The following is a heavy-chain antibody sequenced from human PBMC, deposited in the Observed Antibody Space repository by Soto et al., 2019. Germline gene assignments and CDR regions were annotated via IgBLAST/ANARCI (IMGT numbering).Heavy chain of an antibody. D-gene: IGHD6-19*01. J-gene: IGHJ2*01. CDR1: GFTFSSFA. CDR3: ARGGAVASSWYFDL. V-gene: IGHV3-30-3*01. Sequence: QVQVVESGGGVVQPGRSLRLSCAASGFTFSSFAFHWVRQAPGKGLEWVTAISYNGINIYYADSVKGRFTISRDNSKNTLYLQMNSLRAEDTARYYCARGGAVASSWYFDLWGRGTLVTLSS. CDR2: ISYNGINI.